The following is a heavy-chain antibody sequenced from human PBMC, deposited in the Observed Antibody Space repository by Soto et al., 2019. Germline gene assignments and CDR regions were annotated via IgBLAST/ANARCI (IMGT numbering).Heavy chain of an antibody. D-gene: IGHD4-17*01. J-gene: IGHJ2*01. V-gene: IGHV4-39*01. Sequence: QLQLQESGPGLVKPSETLSLTCTVSGGSISSSSYYWGWIRQPPGKGLEWIGSIYYSGSTYYNPSLKSRVTISVDTSKNQFSLKLSSVTAADTAVYYCARSLRTTVTHDRYWYYDLWGRGTLVTVSS. CDR1: GGSISSSSYY. CDR3: ARSLRTTVTHDRYWYYDL. CDR2: IYYSGST.